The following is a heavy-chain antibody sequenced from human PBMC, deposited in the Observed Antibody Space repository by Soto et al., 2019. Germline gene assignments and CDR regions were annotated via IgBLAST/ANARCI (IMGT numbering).Heavy chain of an antibody. J-gene: IGHJ6*02. CDR1: GFTFSNYG. CDR2: ISYEGHNK. CDR3: AKDEATRYYYGMDV. Sequence: SLTLSCAASGFTFSNYGIRWGSQAPDEGRGWVAVISYEGHNKYYADFVKGRFTISRDNAKNTLYLQMNSLRAEDTAVYYCAKDEATRYYYGMDVWGQGTTVTVSS. V-gene: IGHV3-30*18.